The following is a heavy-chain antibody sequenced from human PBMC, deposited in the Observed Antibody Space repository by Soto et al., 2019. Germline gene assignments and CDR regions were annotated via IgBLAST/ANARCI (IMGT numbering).Heavy chain of an antibody. J-gene: IGHJ6*02. CDR3: ARLGGYCTITSCYGYYVTDV. Sequence: SETLSLTCAVSGGSISSSNWWSWVRQPPGKGLEWIGEIYHSGSTYYNPSLESRVTISVDTSKNQFSLKVSSVTAADTAVYYCARLGGYCTITSCYGYYVTDVWGQGTTVTVSS. V-gene: IGHV4-4*02. CDR2: IYHSGST. D-gene: IGHD2-2*01. CDR1: GGSISSSNW.